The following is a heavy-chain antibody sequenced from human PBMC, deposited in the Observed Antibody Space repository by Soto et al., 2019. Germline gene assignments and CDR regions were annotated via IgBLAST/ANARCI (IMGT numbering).Heavy chain of an antibody. CDR1: GITCSNYV. CDR2: ISGSGTST. D-gene: IGHD5-18*01. J-gene: IGHJ4*02. CDR3: AKEAGGGAAMVTSYFDY. Sequence: EVQLLESGGGLVQPGGSLRLSCAASGITCSNYVLSWVRQAPGKGLEWVSSISGSGTSTYYADSVKGRFSISRDTSKSTLYLHMSSLRADDTAIYYCAKEAGGGAAMVTSYFDYWGQGTLVTVSS. V-gene: IGHV3-23*01.